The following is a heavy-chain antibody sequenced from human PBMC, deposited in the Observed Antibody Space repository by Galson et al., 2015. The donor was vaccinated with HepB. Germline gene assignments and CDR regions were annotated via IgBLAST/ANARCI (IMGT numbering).Heavy chain of an antibody. J-gene: IGHJ5*02. CDR1: GFTFSSYA. D-gene: IGHD3-10*01. CDR3: ARDGAKWFGDFWFDP. Sequence: SLRLSCAASGFTFSSYAMHWVRQAPGKGLEWVAVISYDGSNKYYADSVKGRFTISRDNSKNTLYLQMNSLRAEDTAVYYCARDGAKWFGDFWFDPWGQGTLVTVSS. CDR2: ISYDGSNK. V-gene: IGHV3-30-3*01.